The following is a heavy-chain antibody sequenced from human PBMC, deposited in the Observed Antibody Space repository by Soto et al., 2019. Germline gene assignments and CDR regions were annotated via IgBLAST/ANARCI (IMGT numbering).Heavy chain of an antibody. J-gene: IGHJ3*01. CDR3: ARPASGGSRDAFDV. CDR1: GYKFTTFW. Sequence: PGESLKISCKASGYKFTTFWLNWVRQTPGKGLEWLGRIDPTDSFTNYSPPFEGHVTISVDGSISTAYLQWNSLQASDTAIYYCARPASGGSRDAFDVWGQGTTVT. CDR2: IDPTDSFT. D-gene: IGHD2-15*01. V-gene: IGHV5-10-1*01.